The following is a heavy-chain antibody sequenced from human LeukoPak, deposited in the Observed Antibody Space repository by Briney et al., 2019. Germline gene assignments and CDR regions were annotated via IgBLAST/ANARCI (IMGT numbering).Heavy chain of an antibody. V-gene: IGHV3-21*01. CDR2: INNVGSHI. CDR3: ARDPTHYLRYGYFDY. CDR1: GFTFSTSA. J-gene: IGHJ4*02. Sequence: KSGGSLRLSCTTSGFTFSTSAMNWVRQAPGKGLEWVSSINNVGSHIYYADSVRGRFIISRDNAKNSSFLQMSNLRAEDTAVYYCARDPTHYLRYGYFDYWGQGILVTVSS. D-gene: IGHD3-9*01.